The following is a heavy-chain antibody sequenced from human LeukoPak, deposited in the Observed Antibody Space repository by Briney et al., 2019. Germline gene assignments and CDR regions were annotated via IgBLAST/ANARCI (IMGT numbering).Heavy chain of an antibody. V-gene: IGHV3-48*01. D-gene: IGHD5-24*01. CDR2: IGISSANT. J-gene: IGHJ4*02. CDR3: ARDYKYAFDN. CDR1: GFTFSAYS. Sequence: GRSLRLSCAASGFTFSAYSMNWDRQAQGKGLEWISYIGISSANTKYADSVKGRFTISGDKAKNSLYRQMSSLRVEDTAVYCCARDYKYAFDNWGQGTLVTVSS.